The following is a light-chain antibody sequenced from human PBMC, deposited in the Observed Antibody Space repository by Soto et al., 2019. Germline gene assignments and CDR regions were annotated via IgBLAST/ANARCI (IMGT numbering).Light chain of an antibody. V-gene: IGLV2-11*01. CDR3: CSYAGSYIPLYV. CDR1: SSDNGGHIY. Sequence: QSALTQPRSVSGSPGQSVTISCTRTSSDNGGHIYVSWYQQHPGKAPKLMVYDVTKRPSGVPDRFSGSKSGNTASLTISGLQAEDEADYYCCSYAGSYIPLYVFGTGTTVTV. CDR2: DVT. J-gene: IGLJ1*01.